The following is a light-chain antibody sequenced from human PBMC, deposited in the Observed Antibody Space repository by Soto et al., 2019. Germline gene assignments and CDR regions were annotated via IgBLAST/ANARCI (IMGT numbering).Light chain of an antibody. V-gene: IGKV3-11*01. CDR2: DAS. CDR1: QSVSSY. CDR3: KKSRKSHPEIP. Sequence: EIFLTQSPGTLSLSPLGRATLSWRAIQSVSSYLACYQQKPGQAHRLLIYDASNRATGIPARFSGSGSGPDFTLTITSLEPEDFEVYYCKKSRKSHPEIPFGTGNXVEIK. J-gene: IGKJ3*01.